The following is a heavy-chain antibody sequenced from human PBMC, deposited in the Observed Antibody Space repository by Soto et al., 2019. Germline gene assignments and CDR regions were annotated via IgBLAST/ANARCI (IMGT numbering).Heavy chain of an antibody. CDR3: ARRSPDSQYDY. J-gene: IGHJ4*02. CDR2: IIPILGIA. CDR1: GGTFSSYA. D-gene: IGHD2-15*01. Sequence: SVKVSCKASGGTFSSYAISWVRQAPGQGLEWMGRIIPILGIANYAQKFQGRVTITADKSTSTAYMELSSLRSEDTAVYYCARRSPDSQYDYWGQGTLVTVSS. V-gene: IGHV1-69*04.